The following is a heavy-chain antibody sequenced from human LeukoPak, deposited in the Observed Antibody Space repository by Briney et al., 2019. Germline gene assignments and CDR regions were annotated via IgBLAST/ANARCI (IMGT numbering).Heavy chain of an antibody. CDR2: IYSGGST. V-gene: IGHV3-66*01. D-gene: IGHD1-26*01. CDR3: ARYSGSYYYFDY. CDR1: GFTVSSSY. J-gene: IGHJ4*02. Sequence: GGSLRLSCAASGFTVSSSYMSWVRQAPGKGLEWVSVIYSGGSTYYADSVKGRFTISRDNSKNTLYLQMNSLRAEDTAVYYCARYSGSYYYFDYWGQGTLVTVSS.